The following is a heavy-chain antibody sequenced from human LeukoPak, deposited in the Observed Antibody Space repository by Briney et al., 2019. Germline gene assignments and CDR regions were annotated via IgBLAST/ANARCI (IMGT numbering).Heavy chain of an antibody. D-gene: IGHD6-6*01. CDR2: IYTSGST. V-gene: IGHV4-4*07. Sequence: SETLSLTCTVSGGSISSYYWSWIRQPAGKGLEWIGRIYTSGSTNYNPSLKSRVTMSVDTSKNQFSLKLSSVTAADTAVYYCASGIEYSSSDYWGQRTLVTVSS. CDR3: ASGIEYSSSDY. CDR1: GGSISSYY. J-gene: IGHJ4*02.